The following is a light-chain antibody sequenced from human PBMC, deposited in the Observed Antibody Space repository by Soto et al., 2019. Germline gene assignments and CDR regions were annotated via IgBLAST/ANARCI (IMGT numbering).Light chain of an antibody. J-gene: IGLJ1*01. CDR3: SSYTDRNNLV. CDR2: DVS. V-gene: IGLV2-8*01. CDR1: SSDIGGYNS. Sequence: QSVLTQSPSASGSPGQSVTISCTGTSSDIGGYNSVSWYQQHPGKAPKVMIYDVSKRPSGVPDRFSGSKSGNTASLTASALQAEAEADYYCSSYTDRNNLVFGTGTKVTVL.